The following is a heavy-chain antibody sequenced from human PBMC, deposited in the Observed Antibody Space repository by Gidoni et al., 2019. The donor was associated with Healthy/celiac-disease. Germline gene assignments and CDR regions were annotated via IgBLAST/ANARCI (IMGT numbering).Heavy chain of an antibody. J-gene: IGHJ4*02. CDR3: AKDYVAGTTRVLDY. CDR1: GFPFSSYG. V-gene: IGHV3-30*18. CDR2: ISYDGSNK. Sequence: QVQLVESGGGVVQPGRSLRLSCAASGFPFSSYGMHWVRQAPGKGLVWVAVISYDGSNKYYADSVKGRFTISRDNSKNTLYLQMNSLRAEDTAVYYCAKDYVAGTTRVLDYWGQGTLVTVSS. D-gene: IGHD1-7*01.